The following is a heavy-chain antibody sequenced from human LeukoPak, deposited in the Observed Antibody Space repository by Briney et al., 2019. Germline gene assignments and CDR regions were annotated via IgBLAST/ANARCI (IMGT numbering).Heavy chain of an antibody. V-gene: IGHV4-4*07. CDR3: ARDTYSSGWTGDWFDP. CDR2: IYTSGST. Sequence: SETLSLTCTVSGGSISSYYWSWIRQPVGKGLEWIGRIYTSGSTNYNPSLKSRVTMSVDTSKNQFSLKLSSVTAADTAVYYCARDTYSSGWTGDWFDPWGQGTLVTVSS. D-gene: IGHD6-19*01. J-gene: IGHJ5*02. CDR1: GGSISSYY.